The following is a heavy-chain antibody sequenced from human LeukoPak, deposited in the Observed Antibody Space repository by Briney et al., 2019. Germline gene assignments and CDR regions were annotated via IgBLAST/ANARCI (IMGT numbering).Heavy chain of an antibody. Sequence: GGSLRLFCAASGFTFSSYDVNWVRQAPGKGLEWVSYISSSGSTIYYADSVKGRFTISRDNAKNSLYLQMNSLRAEDTAVYYCAELGITMIGGVWGKGTTVTISS. CDR1: GFTFSSYD. D-gene: IGHD3-10*02. V-gene: IGHV3-48*03. CDR3: AELGITMIGGV. CDR2: ISSSGSTI. J-gene: IGHJ6*04.